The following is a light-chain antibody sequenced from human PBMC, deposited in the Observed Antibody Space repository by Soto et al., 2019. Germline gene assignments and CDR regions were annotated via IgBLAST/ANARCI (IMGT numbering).Light chain of an antibody. Sequence: EIVMTQSPATLSASPRERATLSCRANQSVNSNLAWYRQKPGQAPRLLISDASTRATGVPARFSGSGSGTEFTLTIISLQSEDSGIYYCQQYNFWPPLTFGGGTKVEIK. V-gene: IGKV3-15*01. J-gene: IGKJ4*01. CDR3: QQYNFWPPLT. CDR1: QSVNSN. CDR2: DAS.